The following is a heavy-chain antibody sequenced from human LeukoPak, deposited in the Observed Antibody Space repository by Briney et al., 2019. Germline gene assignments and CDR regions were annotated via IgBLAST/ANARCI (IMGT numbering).Heavy chain of an antibody. CDR1: GFTFSDYY. J-gene: IGHJ4*02. CDR3: ARDTTTDLDY. CDR2: IKQDGSEK. D-gene: IGHD4-11*01. V-gene: IGHV3-7*01. Sequence: PGGSLRLSCAASGFTFSDYYMSWVRQAPGKGLEWVANIKQDGSEKYYVDSVKGRFTISRDNAKNSLYLQMNSLRAEDTAVYYCARDTTTDLDYWGQGTLVTVSS.